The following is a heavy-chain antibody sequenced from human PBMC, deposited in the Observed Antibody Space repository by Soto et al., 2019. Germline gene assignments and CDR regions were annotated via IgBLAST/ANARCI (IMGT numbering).Heavy chain of an antibody. CDR2: FDPEDGET. Sequence: ASVKVCCKVSGYTLTELSMHWVRQAPGRGLEWMGGFDPEDGETIYAQKFQGRVTMTEDTSTDTAYMELSSLRSEDTAVYYCATGGSAMTLLPFGYFDYWGQGTLVTVSS. CDR1: GYTLTELS. D-gene: IGHD5-18*01. CDR3: ATGGSAMTLLPFGYFDY. V-gene: IGHV1-24*01. J-gene: IGHJ4*02.